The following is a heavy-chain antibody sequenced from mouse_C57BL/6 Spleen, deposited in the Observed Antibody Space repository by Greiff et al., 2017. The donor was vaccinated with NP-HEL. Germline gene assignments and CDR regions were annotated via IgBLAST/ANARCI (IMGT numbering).Heavy chain of an antibody. Sequence: QVQLKQPGAELVMPGASVKLSCKASGYTFTSYWMHWVKQRPGQGLEWIGEIDPSDSYTNYNQKFKGKSTLTVDKSSSTAYMQLSSLTSEDSAVYYCARGLNWFDYWGQGTTLTVSS. J-gene: IGHJ2*01. V-gene: IGHV1-69*01. D-gene: IGHD1-3*01. CDR2: IDPSDSYT. CDR1: GYTFTSYW. CDR3: ARGLNWFDY.